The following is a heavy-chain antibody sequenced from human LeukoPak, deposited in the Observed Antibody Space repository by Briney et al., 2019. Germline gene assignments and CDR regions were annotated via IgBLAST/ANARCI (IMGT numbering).Heavy chain of an antibody. CDR3: ATIVAQLVFDY. J-gene: IGHJ4*02. D-gene: IGHD6-6*01. Sequence: SETLSLTFTVSGGSISSSSYYWGWIRQPPGKGLEWIGSIYYSGSTYYNPSLKSRVTISVDTSKNQFSLKLSSVTAADTAVYYCATIVAQLVFDYWGQGTLVTVSS. CDR2: IYYSGST. V-gene: IGHV4-39*01. CDR1: GGSISSSSYY.